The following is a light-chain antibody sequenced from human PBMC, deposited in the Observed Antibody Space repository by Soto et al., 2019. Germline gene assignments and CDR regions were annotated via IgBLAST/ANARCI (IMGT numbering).Light chain of an antibody. V-gene: IGLV2-23*01. CDR3: CSYAGSRVV. CDR2: EGS. CDR1: SSDVGSYNL. J-gene: IGLJ2*01. Sequence: QSALTQPASVSGSPGQSVTISCTGTSSDVGSYNLVSWYQQHPGKAPKLMIYEGSKRPSGVSNRFSGSKSGNTACLTSSGLQAEDEDDYYCCSYAGSRVVFGGGTQLTVL.